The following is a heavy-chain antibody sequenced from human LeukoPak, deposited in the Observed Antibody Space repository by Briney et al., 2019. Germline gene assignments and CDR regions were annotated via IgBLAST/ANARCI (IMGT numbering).Heavy chain of an antibody. Sequence: ASVKVSCKASGYTFTSYGISWVRQAPGQGLEWMGWISAYNGNTNYAQKLQGRVTMTTDTSTSTAYMELRSLRSDDTAVYYCARGFAVESRGYPDYFDYWGQGTLVTVSS. CDR2: ISAYNGNT. CDR1: GYTFTSYG. CDR3: ARGFAVESRGYPDYFDY. J-gene: IGHJ4*02. V-gene: IGHV1-18*01. D-gene: IGHD3-22*01.